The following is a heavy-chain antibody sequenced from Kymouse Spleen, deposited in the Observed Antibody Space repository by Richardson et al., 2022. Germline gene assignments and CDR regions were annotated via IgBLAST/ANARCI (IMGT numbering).Heavy chain of an antibody. Sequence: EVQLVESGGGLVKPGGSLRLSCAASGFTFSNAWMSWVRQAPGKGLEWVGRIKSKTDGGTTDYAAPVKGRFTISRDDSKNTLYLQMNSLKTEDTAVYYCTILRYFDWLLSYYYYYGMDVWGQGTTVTVSS. D-gene: IGHD3-9*01. CDR1: GFTFSNAW. J-gene: IGHJ6*02. CDR3: TILRYFDWLLSYYYYYGMDV. V-gene: IGHV3-15*01. CDR2: IKSKTDGGTT.